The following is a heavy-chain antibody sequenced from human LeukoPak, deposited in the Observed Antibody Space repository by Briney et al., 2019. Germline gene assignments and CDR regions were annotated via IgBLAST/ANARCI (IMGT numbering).Heavy chain of an antibody. Sequence: PGGSLRLSCAASGFTFSSYAMSWVRQAPGKGLEWVSVIYSGGSTYYADSVKGRFTISRDNSKNTLYLQMNSLRAEDTAVYYCARDSYYYDSSGYESDAFDIWGQGTMVTVSS. CDR2: IYSGGST. CDR3: ARDSYYYDSSGYESDAFDI. D-gene: IGHD3-22*01. J-gene: IGHJ3*02. CDR1: GFTFSSYA. V-gene: IGHV3-66*01.